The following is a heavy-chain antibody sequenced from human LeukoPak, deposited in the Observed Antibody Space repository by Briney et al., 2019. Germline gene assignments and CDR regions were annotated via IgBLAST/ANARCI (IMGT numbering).Heavy chain of an antibody. J-gene: IGHJ4*02. D-gene: IGHD6-6*01. CDR3: ARGGAARPDY. V-gene: IGHV3-21*01. CDR1: GFTFSSYS. CDR2: ISSSSSYI. Sequence: AGGSLRLSCAASGFTFSSYSMNWVRQAPGKGLEWVSSISSSSSYIYYADSVKGRFTISRDNAKNSLYLQINSLRVEDTSVYYCARGGAARPDYWGQGTLVTVSS.